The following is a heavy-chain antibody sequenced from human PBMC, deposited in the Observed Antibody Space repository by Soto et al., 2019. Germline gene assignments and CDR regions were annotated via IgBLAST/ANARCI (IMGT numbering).Heavy chain of an antibody. CDR3: AKKYCTSAGCPYAMDV. CDR2: ISDSCGTST. J-gene: IGHJ6*02. V-gene: IGHV3-23*01. D-gene: IGHD2-8*02. CDR1: GFTFSSYV. Sequence: PGGSLRLSCAASGFTFSSYVMSWVRQAPGKGLEWVSIISDSCGTSTYYADSVKGRFTISRDNSKSTLYLQMHSLRAEDTAVYYCAKKYCTSAGCPYAMDVWGQGTTVTVSS.